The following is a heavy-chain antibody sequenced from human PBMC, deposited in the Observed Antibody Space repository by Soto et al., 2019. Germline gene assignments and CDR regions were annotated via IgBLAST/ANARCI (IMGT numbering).Heavy chain of an antibody. CDR1: GFTFSSYG. CDR2: IWYDGSNK. J-gene: IGHJ6*03. Sequence: GGSLRLSCAASGFTFSSYGMHWVRQAPGKGLEWVAVIWYDGSNKYYADSVKGRFTISRDNSKNTLYLQMNSLRAEDTAVYYCAREVLDGDSVYYYYYYYMDVWGKGTTVTVSS. V-gene: IGHV3-33*01. D-gene: IGHD2-21*02. CDR3: AREVLDGDSVYYYYYYYMDV.